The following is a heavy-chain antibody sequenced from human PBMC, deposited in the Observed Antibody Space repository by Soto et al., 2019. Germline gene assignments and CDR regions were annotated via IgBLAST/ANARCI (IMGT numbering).Heavy chain of an antibody. V-gene: IGHV1-18*01. CDR2: ISGYNGNT. CDR3: SRFIMVGGWFDPNYYHGMDV. D-gene: IGHD6-19*01. J-gene: IGHJ6*02. Sequence: XSVKVSCKTSGYSFSNYGINWVRQAPGQGLEWMGWISGYNGNTNYAQTVQGRVTMTTDTSTGTVYMELRSLKSDDTAIYYCSRFIMVGGWFDPNYYHGMDVWGQGTTVTV. CDR1: GYSFSNYG.